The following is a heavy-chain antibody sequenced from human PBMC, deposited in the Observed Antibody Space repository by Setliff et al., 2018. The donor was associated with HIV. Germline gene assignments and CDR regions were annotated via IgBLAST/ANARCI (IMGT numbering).Heavy chain of an antibody. J-gene: IGHJ4*02. V-gene: IGHV3-48*03. CDR3: ARVRLYSSALDY. Sequence: GGSLRLSCAASGFTFGSYDMNWVRQAPGKGLEWVSYISGSGSIIYYADSVKGRFTISRDNAEYSLHLQMNSLRAEDTAVYYCARVRLYSSALDYWGQGTLVTVSS. CDR2: ISGSGSII. CDR1: GFTFGSYD. D-gene: IGHD3-22*01.